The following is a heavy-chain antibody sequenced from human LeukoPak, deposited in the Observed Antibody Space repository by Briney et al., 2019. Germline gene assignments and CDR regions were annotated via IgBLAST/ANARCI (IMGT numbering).Heavy chain of an antibody. Sequence: GGSLRLSCEASGFSVSNNYMSWVRQAPGKGLECVSVLFGDGPPYYADSVKGRFSISRDNSKNMLFLQMHSLRAEDTATYYCASAFYSGYTAGVDFWGQGTLVTVSS. CDR1: GFSVSNNY. CDR2: LFGDGPP. J-gene: IGHJ4*02. CDR3: ASAFYSGYTAGVDF. D-gene: IGHD3-10*01. V-gene: IGHV3-66*01.